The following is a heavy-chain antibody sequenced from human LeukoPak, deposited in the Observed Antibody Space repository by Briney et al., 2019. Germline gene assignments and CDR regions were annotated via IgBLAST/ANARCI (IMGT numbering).Heavy chain of an antibody. CDR1: GLTLGDDY. V-gene: IGHV3-72*01. Sequence: GGSLRLSCAASGLTLGDDYMDWVRQAPGKGLEWVGRARNKANNYSTEYAASVKGRFIISRDDSKNSLYLEMNSLKTEDTAVYYCTRDLADIWGHGTMVTVSS. CDR3: TRDLADI. CDR2: ARNKANNYST. J-gene: IGHJ3*02.